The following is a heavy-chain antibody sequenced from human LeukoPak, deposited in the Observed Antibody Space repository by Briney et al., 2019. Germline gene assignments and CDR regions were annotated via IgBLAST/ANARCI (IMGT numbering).Heavy chain of an antibody. Sequence: PSQTLSLTCTVPGGSISSGSYYWSWIRQPAGKGLEWIGRIYTSGSTNYNPSLKSRVTISVDTSKNQFSLKLSSVTAADTAVYYCARTIYSGYDYWGQGTLVTVSS. CDR2: IYTSGST. CDR3: ARTIYSGYDY. D-gene: IGHD5-12*01. CDR1: GGSISSGSYY. V-gene: IGHV4-61*02. J-gene: IGHJ4*02.